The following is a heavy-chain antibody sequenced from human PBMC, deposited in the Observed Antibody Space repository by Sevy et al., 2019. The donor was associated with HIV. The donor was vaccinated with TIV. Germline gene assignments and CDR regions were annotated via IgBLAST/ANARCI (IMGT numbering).Heavy chain of an antibody. D-gene: IGHD2-2*01. CDR3: TRGLAMSDPPEYYFDY. Sequence: CLRLSCTSSGFTFGDYAMSWFRQAPGKGLEWVAFIRRNSHEPYGGTTEYAASVKGRFTISRDDSKSIAYLQMNSLKTEDTSVYYCTRGLAMSDPPEYYFDYWGQGISVTVSS. J-gene: IGHJ4*02. CDR2: IRRNSHEPYGGTT. CDR1: GFTFGDYA. V-gene: IGHV3-49*03.